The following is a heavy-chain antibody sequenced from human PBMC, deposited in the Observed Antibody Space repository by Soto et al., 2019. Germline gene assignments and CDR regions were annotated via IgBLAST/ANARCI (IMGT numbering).Heavy chain of an antibody. CDR3: AKTASGYDRFEYYYYGMDV. D-gene: IGHD5-12*01. CDR2: ISGSGGST. V-gene: IGHV3-23*01. CDR1: GFTFSSYA. Sequence: GGSLRLSCAASGFTFSSYAMSWVRQAPGKGLEWVSAISGSGGSTYYADSVKGRFTISRDNSKNTLYLQMNSLRAEDTAVYYCAKTASGYDRFEYYYYGMDVWGQGTTVTVSS. J-gene: IGHJ6*02.